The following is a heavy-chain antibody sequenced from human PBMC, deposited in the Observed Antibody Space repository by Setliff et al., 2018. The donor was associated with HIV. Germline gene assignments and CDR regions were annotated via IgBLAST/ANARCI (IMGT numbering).Heavy chain of an antibody. CDR3: ARVSSGSYFQRLDYYYMDV. CDR2: INHSGST. D-gene: IGHD3-22*01. CDR1: GGSFSSYY. V-gene: IGHV4-34*01. Sequence: SETLSLTCGVYGGSFSSYYWSWIRQSPGKGLEWIGEINHSGSTNYNPSLKSRVTISVDTSKNQFSLKLSSVTAADTAVYFCARVSSGSYFQRLDYYYMDVWGKGTTVTVSS. J-gene: IGHJ6*03.